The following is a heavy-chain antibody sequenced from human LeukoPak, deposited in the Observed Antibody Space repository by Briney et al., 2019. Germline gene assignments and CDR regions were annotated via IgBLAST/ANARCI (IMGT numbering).Heavy chain of an antibody. J-gene: IGHJ5*02. CDR2: IIPIFGTA. Sequence: SVKVSCKASGGTFSSYAISWVRQAPGQGLEWMGGIIPIFGTANYAQKFQGRVTITADESTSTAYMELSSLRSEDTAVYYCARDLSPRWDPNLGGWFDPWGQGTLVTVSS. CDR3: ARDLSPRWDPNLGGWFDP. CDR1: GGTFSSYA. D-gene: IGHD1-26*01. V-gene: IGHV1-69*13.